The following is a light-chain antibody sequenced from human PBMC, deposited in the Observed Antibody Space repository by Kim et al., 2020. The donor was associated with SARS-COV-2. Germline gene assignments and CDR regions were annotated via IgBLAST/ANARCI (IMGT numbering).Light chain of an antibody. CDR1: ILAKKY. J-gene: IGLJ3*02. V-gene: IGLV3-27*01. CDR2: KDY. Sequence: SYELTQPSSVSVSPGQTARITCSGNILAKKYARWFQQKPGQAPVLVIYKDYERPSGIPERFSGSSSGTTVTLTISGAQVEDEADYYCFSVADNNWV. CDR3: FSVADNNWV.